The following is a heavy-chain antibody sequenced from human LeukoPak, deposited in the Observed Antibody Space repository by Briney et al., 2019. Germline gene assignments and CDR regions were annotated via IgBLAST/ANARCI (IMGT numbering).Heavy chain of an antibody. D-gene: IGHD3-10*01. V-gene: IGHV4-34*01. CDR2: INHSGST. Sequence: SETLSLTCAVYGGSFSGYYWSWIRQPPGKGLEWIGEINHSGSTNYNPSLKSRVTISVDTSKNQFSLKLSSVTAADTAVYYCARVSTMVWGVINYYYYGMDVWGQGTTVTVSS. CDR1: GGSFSGYY. J-gene: IGHJ6*02. CDR3: ARVSTMVWGVINYYYYGMDV.